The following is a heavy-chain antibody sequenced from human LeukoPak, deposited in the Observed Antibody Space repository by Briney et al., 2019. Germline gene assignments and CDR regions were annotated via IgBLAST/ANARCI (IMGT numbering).Heavy chain of an antibody. CDR2: IRYDGSKN. Sequence: HPGGSLRLSCAASGFTFSDYGMHWVRQAPGKGLEWVACIRYDGSKNYYADSVKGRFTISRDNSKNTLYLQMNSLRAEDTAVYFCAKQEAPYYYYYMDVWGKGTTVTVSS. CDR1: GFTFSDYG. J-gene: IGHJ6*03. V-gene: IGHV3-30*02. CDR3: AKQEAPYYYYYMDV.